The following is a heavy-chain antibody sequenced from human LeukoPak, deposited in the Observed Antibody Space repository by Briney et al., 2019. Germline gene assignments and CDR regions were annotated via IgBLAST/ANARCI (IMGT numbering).Heavy chain of an antibody. V-gene: IGHV3-66*01. Sequence: GGSLRLSCAASGFSATSNHMNWVRQAPGKGLEWVSIIYTGGTTHYADSLKDRFTIPRDDSINTLYLQMNSLRAEDTAVYYCARDSSSYYFDYWGQGTLVTVSS. J-gene: IGHJ4*02. CDR3: ARDSSSYYFDY. CDR1: GFSATSNH. D-gene: IGHD6-6*01. CDR2: IYTGGTT.